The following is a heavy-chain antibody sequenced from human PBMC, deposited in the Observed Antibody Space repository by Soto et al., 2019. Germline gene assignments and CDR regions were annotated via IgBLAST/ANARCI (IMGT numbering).Heavy chain of an antibody. J-gene: IGHJ4*02. V-gene: IGHV4-59*01. CDR3: ARVSDSSGLHFDY. CDR2: IYYSGST. Sequence: SATLSLTCTVSGGSISSYYWSWIRQPPGKGLEWIGYIYYSGSTNYNPSLKSRVTISVDTSKNQFSLKLSSVTAADTAVYYCARVSDSSGLHFDYWGQGTLVTVSS. D-gene: IGHD3-22*01. CDR1: GGSISSYY.